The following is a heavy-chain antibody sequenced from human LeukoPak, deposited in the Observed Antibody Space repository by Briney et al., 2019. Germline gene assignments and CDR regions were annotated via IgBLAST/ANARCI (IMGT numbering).Heavy chain of an antibody. CDR2: IYSDGST. Sequence: GGSLRLSCVASGLTVSSNYMSWVRQAPGKGLQWVSVIYSDGSTYYADSVKGRFTISRDNAKNSLYLQMNSLRAEDTAVYYCARALWFGETFPAYWGQGTLVTVSS. J-gene: IGHJ4*02. V-gene: IGHV3-53*01. D-gene: IGHD3-10*01. CDR3: ARALWFGETFPAY. CDR1: GLTVSSNY.